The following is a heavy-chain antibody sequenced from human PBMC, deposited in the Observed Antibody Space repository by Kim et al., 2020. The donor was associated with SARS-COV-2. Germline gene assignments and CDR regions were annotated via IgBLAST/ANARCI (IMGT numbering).Heavy chain of an antibody. D-gene: IGHD3-22*01. CDR2: ISSSGSTI. CDR3: ARDWQPESSGNLGGYYYYYYGMDV. V-gene: IGHV3-11*01. CDR1: GFTFSDYY. J-gene: IGHJ6*02. Sequence: GGSLRLSCAASGFTFSDYYMSWIRQAPGKGLEWVSYISSSGSTIYYADSVKGRFTISRDNAKNSLYLQMNSLRAEDTAVYYCARDWQPESSGNLGGYYYYYYGMDVWGQGTTVTVSS.